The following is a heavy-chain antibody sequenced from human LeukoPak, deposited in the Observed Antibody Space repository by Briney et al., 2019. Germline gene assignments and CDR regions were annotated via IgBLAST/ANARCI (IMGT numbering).Heavy chain of an antibody. V-gene: IGHV4-39*02. CDR2: IYYSGST. CDR3: ARDRSGSYFDY. D-gene: IGHD3-3*01. J-gene: IGHJ4*02. CDR1: GGSISSSSYY. Sequence: SETLSLTCTVSGGSISSSSYYWGWIRQPPGKGLEWIGSIYYSGSTYYNPSHKSRVTISVDTSKNQFSLKLSSVTAADTAVYYCARDRSGSYFDYWGQGTLVTVSS.